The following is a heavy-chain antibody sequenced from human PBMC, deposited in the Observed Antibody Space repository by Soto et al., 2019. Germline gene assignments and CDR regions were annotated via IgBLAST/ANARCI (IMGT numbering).Heavy chain of an antibody. Sequence: PSETLSLTCAVYGGSFSGYYWSWIRQPPGKGLEWIGEINHSGSTNYNPSLKSRVTISVDTSKNQFSLKLSSVTAADTAVYYCARGPRITIFGVVIRYGMDVWGQGTTVTVSS. CDR1: GGSFSGYY. J-gene: IGHJ6*02. CDR3: ARGPRITIFGVVIRYGMDV. CDR2: INHSGST. D-gene: IGHD3-3*01. V-gene: IGHV4-34*01.